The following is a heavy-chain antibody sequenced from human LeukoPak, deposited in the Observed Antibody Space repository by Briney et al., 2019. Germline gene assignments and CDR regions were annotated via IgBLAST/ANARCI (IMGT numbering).Heavy chain of an antibody. CDR2: IYTSGTT. Sequence: PSETLSLTCTVSGGSISSYYWSWIRQPAGKGLEWIGRIYTSGTTHYNPSLKSRVTISVDTSKNQFSLKLSSVTAADTAVYYCARSSLGYCSGGSCYGPWFDPWGQGTLVTVSS. CDR3: ARSSLGYCSGGSCYGPWFDP. V-gene: IGHV4-4*07. J-gene: IGHJ5*02. D-gene: IGHD2-15*01. CDR1: GGSISSYY.